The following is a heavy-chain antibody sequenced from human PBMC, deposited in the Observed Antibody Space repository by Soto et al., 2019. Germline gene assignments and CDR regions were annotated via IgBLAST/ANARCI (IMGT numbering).Heavy chain of an antibody. Sequence: EVQLLESGGGLVQPGGSLRLSCAASGFTFSSYAMSWVRQAPGKGLEWVSAISGSGGSTYYADSVKGRFTISRDNSKNTLYLQMNSLRAEDTAVYYCAKDHLGYCSGGSCYEEIGLVFDYWGQGTLVTVSS. J-gene: IGHJ4*02. D-gene: IGHD2-15*01. CDR2: ISGSGGST. CDR1: GFTFSSYA. CDR3: AKDHLGYCSGGSCYEEIGLVFDY. V-gene: IGHV3-23*01.